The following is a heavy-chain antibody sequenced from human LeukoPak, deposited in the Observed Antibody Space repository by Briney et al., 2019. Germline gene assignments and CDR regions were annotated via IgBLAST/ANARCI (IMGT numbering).Heavy chain of an antibody. J-gene: IGHJ4*02. V-gene: IGHV3-74*01. D-gene: IGHD3-22*01. CDR2: ISSDGSRT. Sequence: GGSLRLSCAASRFTFINYWMHWVRQAPGKGLVWVSYISSDGSRTDYADSVKGRFTISRDNAKNTVYLQMNSLRVEDTAVYYCARRVGSSESSYYFDYWGQGTLVTVSS. CDR1: RFTFINYW. CDR3: ARRVGSSESSYYFDY.